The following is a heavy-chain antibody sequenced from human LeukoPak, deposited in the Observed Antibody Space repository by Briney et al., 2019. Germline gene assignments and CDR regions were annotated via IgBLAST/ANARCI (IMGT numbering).Heavy chain of an antibody. CDR3: ARLRHNGYSYGYVDY. J-gene: IGHJ4*02. CDR2: IYYSGST. D-gene: IGHD5-18*01. CDR1: GGSISTGGYY. Sequence: SETLSLTCTVSGGSISTGGYYWSWIRQHPGKGLEWIGYIYYSGSTYYNPSLRSRITISLDTSKNQFSLKLSSVIAADTAVYYCARLRHNGYSYGYVDYWGQGTLVTVSS. V-gene: IGHV4-31*03.